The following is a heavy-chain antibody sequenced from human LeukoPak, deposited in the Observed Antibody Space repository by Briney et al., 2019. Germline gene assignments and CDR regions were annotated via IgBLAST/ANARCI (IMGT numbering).Heavy chain of an antibody. Sequence: GGSLRLSCAASGFTFSDYYMTWIRQSPAKGPEWVSYISGGGTTYYADSVKGRFYISRDNANNSLYLQMNSLRGDDTAVYYCARATFGEWLLDYWGQGTLVTVSS. D-gene: IGHD3-10*01. CDR2: ISGGGTT. CDR1: GFTFSDYY. CDR3: ARATFGEWLLDY. V-gene: IGHV3-11*01. J-gene: IGHJ4*02.